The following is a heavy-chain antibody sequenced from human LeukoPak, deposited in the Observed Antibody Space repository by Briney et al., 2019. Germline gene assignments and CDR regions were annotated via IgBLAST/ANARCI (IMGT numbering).Heavy chain of an antibody. CDR3: ARAHLRGYSYGYDAFDI. D-gene: IGHD5-18*01. J-gene: IGHJ3*02. CDR1: EFTFSDYY. Sequence: PGGSLRLSCAASEFTFSDYYMSWIRQAPGKGLEWVSYISSSGSTIYYADSVKGRFTISRDNAKNSLYLQMNSLRAEDTAVYYCARAHLRGYSYGYDAFDIWGQGTMVTVSS. CDR2: ISSSGSTI. V-gene: IGHV3-11*04.